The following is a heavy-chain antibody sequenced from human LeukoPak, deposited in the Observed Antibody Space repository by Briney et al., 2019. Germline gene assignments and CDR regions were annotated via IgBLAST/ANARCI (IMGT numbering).Heavy chain of an antibody. J-gene: IGHJ6*03. D-gene: IGHD2-8*01. CDR1: GFTFSSYA. CDR2: ISGSGGST. CDR3: ANFDIVLMAQVPYYMDV. V-gene: IGHV3-23*01. Sequence: GGSLRLSXAASGFTFSSYAMSWVRQAPGKGLEWVSAISGSGGSTYYADSVKGRFTISRDNSKNTLYLQMNSLRAEDTAVYYCANFDIVLMAQVPYYMDVWGKGTTVTVSS.